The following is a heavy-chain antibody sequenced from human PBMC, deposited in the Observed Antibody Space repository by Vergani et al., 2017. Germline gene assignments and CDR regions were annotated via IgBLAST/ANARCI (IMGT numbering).Heavy chain of an antibody. V-gene: IGHV4-34*01. CDR1: GESLSSYY. D-gene: IGHD2-15*01. CDR3: ANRYSVAAFDI. Sequence: QVQLQRWGAGLLKPSETLSLTCAVYGESLSSYYWNWIRQPPGKGLEWIGEIDHSGTTNYNPSLKSRVTISVDTSKKQFSVNLNSVTAADTAVYYCANRYSVAAFDIWGQGTMVTVSS. J-gene: IGHJ3*02. CDR2: IDHSGTT.